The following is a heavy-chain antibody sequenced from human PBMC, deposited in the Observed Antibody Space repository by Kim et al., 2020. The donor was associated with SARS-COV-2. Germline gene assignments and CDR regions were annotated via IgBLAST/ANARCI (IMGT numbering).Heavy chain of an antibody. CDR1: GFTFSSYA. CDR3: AGGDYYDSSGYYYGYFQ. V-gene: IGHV3-30-3*01. CDR2: ISYDGSNK. D-gene: IGHD3-22*01. Sequence: GGSLRLSCAASGFTFSSYAMHWVRQAPGKGLEWVAVISYDGSNKYYADSVKGRFTISRDNSKNTLYLQMNSLRAEDTAVYYCAGGDYYDSSGYYYGYFQ. J-gene: IGHJ1*01.